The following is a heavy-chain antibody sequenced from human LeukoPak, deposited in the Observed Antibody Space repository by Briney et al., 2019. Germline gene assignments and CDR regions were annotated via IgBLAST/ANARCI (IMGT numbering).Heavy chain of an antibody. CDR2: ISYDGSNK. CDR1: GFTFSSYD. V-gene: IGHV3-30*03. CDR3: ARDYDSAFDI. D-gene: IGHD3-3*01. J-gene: IGHJ3*02. Sequence: GRSLRLSCAASGFTFSSYDMHWVRQAPGKGLEWVAVISYDGSNKYYAASVKGRFTISRDNSKNTLYLQMNSLRAEDTAVYHCARDYDSAFDIWGQGTMVTVSS.